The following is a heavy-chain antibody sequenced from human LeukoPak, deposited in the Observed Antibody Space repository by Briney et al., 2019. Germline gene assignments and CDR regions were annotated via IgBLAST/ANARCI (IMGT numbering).Heavy chain of an antibody. J-gene: IGHJ4*02. D-gene: IGHD3-3*02. CDR2: FDPEDGET. Sequence: ASVKVSCKVSGYTLTELSMHWVRQAPGKGLEWMGGFDPEDGETTYAQRFQGRVTMTEDTSTDIAYMELSSLRSEDTAVYYCATDKETQLARDYWGQGTLVTVSS. CDR1: GYTLTELS. V-gene: IGHV1-24*01. CDR3: ATDKETQLARDY.